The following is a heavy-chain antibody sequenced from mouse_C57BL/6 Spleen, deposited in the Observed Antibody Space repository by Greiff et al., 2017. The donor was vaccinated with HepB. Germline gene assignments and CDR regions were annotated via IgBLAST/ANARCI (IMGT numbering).Heavy chain of an antibody. J-gene: IGHJ4*01. CDR2: ISSGSSTI. Sequence: VQLQQSGGGLVKPGGSLKLSCAASGFTFSDYGMHWDRQAPEKGLEWVAYISSGSSTIYYADTVKGRFTISRDNAKNTLFLQMTSLRSEDTAMYYCASHYYRGAMDYWGQGTSVTVSS. CDR1: GFTFSDYG. V-gene: IGHV5-17*01. CDR3: ASHYYRGAMDY. D-gene: IGHD2-12*01.